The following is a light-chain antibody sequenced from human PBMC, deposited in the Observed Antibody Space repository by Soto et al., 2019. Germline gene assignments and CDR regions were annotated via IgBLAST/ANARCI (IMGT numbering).Light chain of an antibody. Sequence: QSVLTQPPSASGSPGQSVAISCTGTSIDVGGYNYVSWYQQHPGKAPKLMISEVTNRPSGVSDRFSGSKSGNTASLTISGLQAEDEADYYCSSFTSRFTFVFGTGTKVT. J-gene: IGLJ1*01. V-gene: IGLV2-8*01. CDR3: SSFTSRFTFV. CDR2: EVT. CDR1: SIDVGGYNY.